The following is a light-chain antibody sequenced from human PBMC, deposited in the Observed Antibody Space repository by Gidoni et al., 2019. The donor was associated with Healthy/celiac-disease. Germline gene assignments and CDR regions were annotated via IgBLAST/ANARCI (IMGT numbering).Light chain of an antibody. Sequence: DIVMTQSALSLPVTPGEPASISCRSSQSLLHSNGYNYLDWYLQKPGQSPQLLIYLGSNRASGVPDRFMGSGSGTDFTLKISRVDAGDVGVYYCMQALQTPYTFGQXTKLEIK. V-gene: IGKV2-28*01. J-gene: IGKJ2*01. CDR1: QSLLHSNGYNY. CDR3: MQALQTPYT. CDR2: LGS.